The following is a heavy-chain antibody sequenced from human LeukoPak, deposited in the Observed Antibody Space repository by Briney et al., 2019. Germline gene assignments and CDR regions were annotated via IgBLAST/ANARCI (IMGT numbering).Heavy chain of an antibody. CDR1: GFTVSSNN. CDR3: ASLDYYDSSGYQDY. J-gene: IGHJ4*02. D-gene: IGHD3-22*01. Sequence: HPGGSLRLSCAASGFTVSSNNMSWVRQAPGKGLEWVSVIYSGGSTYYADSVKGRFTITRDNSKNTLYLQMNSLRAEDTAVYYCASLDYYDSSGYQDYWGQGTLVTVSS. V-gene: IGHV3-53*01. CDR2: IYSGGST.